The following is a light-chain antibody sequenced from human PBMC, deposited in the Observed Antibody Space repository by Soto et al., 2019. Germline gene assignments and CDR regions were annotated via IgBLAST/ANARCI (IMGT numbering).Light chain of an antibody. Sequence: IQMTQSPSSLSASVGDRVTISCRASQGIRNDLAWYQQKPGKAPKLLIFAASNLQSGVPSRFSGSGSGTEFTLTIGSLQPDDFATYYCQQYNSYSPTTFGQGTKVDI. CDR1: QGIRND. J-gene: IGKJ1*01. CDR2: AAS. V-gene: IGKV1-17*01. CDR3: QQYNSYSPTT.